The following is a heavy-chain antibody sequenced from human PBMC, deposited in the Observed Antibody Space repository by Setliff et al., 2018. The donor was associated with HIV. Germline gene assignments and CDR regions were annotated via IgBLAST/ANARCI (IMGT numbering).Heavy chain of an antibody. CDR3: ARDGDRIVVVGVKVDYYYYMDV. J-gene: IGHJ6*03. CDR2: ISAYNGNT. V-gene: IGHV1-18*01. CDR1: GYTFTSYG. D-gene: IGHD2-2*01. Sequence: ASVKVSCKASGYTFTSYGISWVRQAPGQGLEWMGWISAYNGNTNYAQKFQGRVTMTTDTSTSTAYMELRSLRADDTAVYYCARDGDRIVVVGVKVDYYYYMDVWGKGTTVTVSS.